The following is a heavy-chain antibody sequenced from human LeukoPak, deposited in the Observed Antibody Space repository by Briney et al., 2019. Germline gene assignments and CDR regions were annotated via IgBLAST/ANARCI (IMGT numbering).Heavy chain of an antibody. J-gene: IGHJ6*04. D-gene: IGHD1-26*01. V-gene: IGHV4-38-2*02. CDR2: IYHSGST. Sequence: PSETLSLTCTVSGYSISSGYYWGWIRQPPGKGLEWIGSIYHSGSTYYNPSLKSRVTISVDTSKNQFSLKLSSVTAADTAVYYCASSGSYGNRDVWGKGTTVTVSS. CDR1: GYSISSGYY. CDR3: ASSGSYGNRDV.